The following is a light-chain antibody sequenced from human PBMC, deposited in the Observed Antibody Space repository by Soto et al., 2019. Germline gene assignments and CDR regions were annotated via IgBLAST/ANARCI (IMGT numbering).Light chain of an antibody. V-gene: IGLV2-11*01. CDR2: DVS. CDR1: RSDVGAYNY. J-gene: IGLJ1*01. Sequence: QSVLAQPPSGSRSPGQSGTISCTRTRSDVGAYNYVSWYQQHPGKAPKLMICDVSQRPSGVPDRFSGSKSGNTASLTISGLQAEDEADYFCCSYAGGYTHYVFGTGTKVTVL. CDR3: CSYAGGYTHYV.